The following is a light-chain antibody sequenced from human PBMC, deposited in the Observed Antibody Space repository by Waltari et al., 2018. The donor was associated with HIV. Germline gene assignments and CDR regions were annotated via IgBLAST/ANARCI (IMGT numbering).Light chain of an antibody. Sequence: QSVLTQPPSASETPGQRVTISCSGSSSNIGSNYVSWYRHLPGTAPKLLIYRKNQRPSGVADRFSGSKSGTAASPAISGLGSEDEADYDCAAWGDSLTSEVFGTGTKVTVL. CDR1: SSNIGSNY. J-gene: IGLJ1*01. V-gene: IGLV1-47*01. CDR2: RKN. CDR3: AAWGDSLTSEV.